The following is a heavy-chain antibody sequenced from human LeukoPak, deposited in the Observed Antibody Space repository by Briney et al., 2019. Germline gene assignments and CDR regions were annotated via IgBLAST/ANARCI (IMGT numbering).Heavy chain of an antibody. CDR1: GGSFSGYY. CDR2: INHSGST. D-gene: IGHD4-17*01. V-gene: IGHV4-34*01. CDR3: ARPDDYGDYARPYDAFDI. Sequence: PSETLSLTCAVYGGSFSGYYWSWIRQPPGKGLEWIGEINHSGSTNYNPSLKSRVTISVDTSKNQFSLKLSSVTAADTAVYYCARPDDYGDYARPYDAFDIWGQGTMVTVSS. J-gene: IGHJ3*02.